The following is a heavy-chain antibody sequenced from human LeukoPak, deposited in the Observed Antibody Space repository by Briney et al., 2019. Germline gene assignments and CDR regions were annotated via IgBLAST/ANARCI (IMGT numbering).Heavy chain of an antibody. CDR2: INGGGTST. V-gene: IGHV3-23*01. Sequence: GGTLRLSCAASGCTFSNYAMNWVRQAPGKGLDWVSSINGGGTSTYYADSVKGRFTISRENAKNSLYLQMNSLRAEDTAVYYCARESDILTGYYQGYFDYWGQGTLVTVSS. CDR3: ARESDILTGYYQGYFDY. CDR1: GCTFSNYA. D-gene: IGHD3-9*01. J-gene: IGHJ4*02.